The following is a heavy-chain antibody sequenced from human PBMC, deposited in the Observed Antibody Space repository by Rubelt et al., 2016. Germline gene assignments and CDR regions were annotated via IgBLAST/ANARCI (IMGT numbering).Heavy chain of an antibody. V-gene: IGHV3-21*02. CDR1: GFTFSSYS. Sequence: QLVESGGGLVQPGRSLRLSCAASGFTFSSYSMNWVRQAPGKGLEWVSSISSSSSYIYYADSVKGRFTISRDNAKNSLYLKRNSLRADDTAIYYCARDGSEWSRDYWGQGTLVTVSS. J-gene: IGHJ4*02. D-gene: IGHD3-3*01. CDR3: ARDGSEWSRDY. CDR2: ISSSSSYI.